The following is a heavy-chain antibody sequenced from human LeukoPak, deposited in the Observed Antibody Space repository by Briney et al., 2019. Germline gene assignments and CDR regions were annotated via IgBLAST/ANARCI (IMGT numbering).Heavy chain of an antibody. D-gene: IGHD5-18*01. Sequence: GGSLRLSCAAPGFTFSSYGMRWVRQAPGKGLEWVAFIRYDGSNKYYADSVKGRFTISRDNSENTLYLQMNSLRAEDTAVYYCAKERDAAMVTIDYWGQGTLVTVSS. V-gene: IGHV3-30*02. CDR2: IRYDGSNK. CDR1: GFTFSSYG. CDR3: AKERDAAMVTIDY. J-gene: IGHJ4*02.